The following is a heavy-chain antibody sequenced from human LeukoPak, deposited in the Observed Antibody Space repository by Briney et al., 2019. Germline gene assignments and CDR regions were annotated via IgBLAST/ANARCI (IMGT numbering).Heavy chain of an antibody. D-gene: IGHD5-24*01. V-gene: IGHV3-74*01. CDR3: AREERWLQSFALIDY. J-gene: IGHJ4*02. CDR2: IKSDGGLT. CDR1: GFTFSDYW. Sequence: GGSLRLSCAASGFTFSDYWMHWVRQAPGKGLVWVSRIKSDGGLTNYADSVKGRFTISRDNTKNTLYLQLNSLRAEDTAFYYCAREERWLQSFALIDYWGQGTLLTVSS.